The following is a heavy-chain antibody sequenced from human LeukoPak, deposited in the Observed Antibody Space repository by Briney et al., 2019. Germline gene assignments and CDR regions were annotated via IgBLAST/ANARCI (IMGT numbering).Heavy chain of an antibody. D-gene: IGHD4-23*01. CDR3: ARVRTVVISYFDY. CDR2: ISSSSSYI. J-gene: IGHJ4*02. Sequence: GGSLRLSCVASGFTFSSYSMNWVRQAPGKGLEWVSPISSSSSYIYYADSVKGRFTISRDNAKNTLYLQMNSLRAEDTAVYYCARVRTVVISYFDYWGQGTLVTASS. V-gene: IGHV3-21*01. CDR1: GFTFSSYS.